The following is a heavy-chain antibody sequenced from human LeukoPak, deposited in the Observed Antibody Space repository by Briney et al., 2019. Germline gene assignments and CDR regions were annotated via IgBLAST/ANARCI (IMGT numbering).Heavy chain of an antibody. CDR3: ARGYSTEYCSGGACPFEY. J-gene: IGHJ4*02. Sequence: PGGSLRLSCAASGFTVSSNYMSWVRQAPGKGLEWIGYIHYSGNTHHNPSLESRLTISVDTSKHQFSLKLTSVTAADTAVYYCARGYSTEYCSGGACPFEYWGQGTLVTVSS. CDR1: GFTVSSNY. V-gene: IGHV4-59*02. D-gene: IGHD2-15*01. CDR2: IHYSGNT.